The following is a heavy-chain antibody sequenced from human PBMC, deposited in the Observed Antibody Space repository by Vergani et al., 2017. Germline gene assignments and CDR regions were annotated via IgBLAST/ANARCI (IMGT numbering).Heavy chain of an antibody. CDR1: GLTFSRYG. V-gene: IGHV3-30*18. D-gene: IGHD6-13*01. J-gene: IGHJ4*02. CDR3: AKGAKMGAAVYYFDY. CDR2: IANDGGDK. Sequence: QVQLVESGGGVVQPGRSLRLPCAAPGLTFSRYGMHWVRQAPGKGMEWVTVIANDGGDKKYADSVKGRFTVPRDNSKNTLYLQMNSLRAEDTAVYYCAKGAKMGAAVYYFDYWGQGTLVTVSS.